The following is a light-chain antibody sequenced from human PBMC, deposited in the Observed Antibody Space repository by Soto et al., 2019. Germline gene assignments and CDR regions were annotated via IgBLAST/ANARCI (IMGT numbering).Light chain of an antibody. CDR1: QGVSSSY. J-gene: IGKJ2*01. CDR3: HQYGSSPRHT. Sequence: EIVLTQSPGTLSLSPGETVTLSCRASQGVSSSYLAWYQQKPGQAPRLLIYGASSRATEIPDRFSGSRSGTDFSLTISRLEPEDFAVYYCHQYGSSPRHTFGQGTKLEIK. V-gene: IGKV3-20*01. CDR2: GAS.